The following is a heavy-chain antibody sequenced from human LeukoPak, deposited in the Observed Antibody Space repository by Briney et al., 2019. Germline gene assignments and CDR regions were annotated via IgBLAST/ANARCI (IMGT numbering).Heavy chain of an antibody. V-gene: IGHV4-30-2*01. CDR3: ARVGALVHGSGDNWFDP. Sequence: SETLSLTCAVSGGSISSGGYSWSWIRQPPGKGLEWIGYIYHSGSTYYNPSLKSRVTISVDRSKNQFSLKLSSVTAADTAVYYCARVGALVHGSGDNWFDPWGQGTLVTVSS. J-gene: IGHJ5*02. CDR2: IYHSGST. CDR1: GGSISSGGYS. D-gene: IGHD3-10*01.